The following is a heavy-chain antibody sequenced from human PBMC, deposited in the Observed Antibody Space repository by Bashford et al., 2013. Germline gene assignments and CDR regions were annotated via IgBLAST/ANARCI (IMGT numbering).Heavy chain of an antibody. D-gene: IGHD4-11*01. CDR3: ARDVSNYEFDP. J-gene: IGHJ5*02. Sequence: SETLSLTCTVSGGSVRSRGDYWSWIRQPPGKGLEWIGYIDHSGDTNYNPSLKSRVTISLDTSRRQFSLNLRSVTAADTAMYYCARDVSNYEFDPWGQGPWSPSPQ. V-gene: IGHV4-61*08. CDR2: IDHSGDT. CDR1: GGSVRSRGDY.